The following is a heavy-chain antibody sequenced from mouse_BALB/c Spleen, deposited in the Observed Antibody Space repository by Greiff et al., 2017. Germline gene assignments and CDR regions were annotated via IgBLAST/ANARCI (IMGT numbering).Heavy chain of an antibody. CDR3: ARHYDYDEAWFAY. Sequence: QVQLQQPGAELVKPGASVKLSCKASGYTFTSYWMHWVKQRPGQGLEWIGEINPSNGLTNYNEKFKSKATLTVDKSSSTAYMQLSSLTSEDSAVYYCARHYDYDEAWFAYWGQGTLVTVSA. CDR1: GYTFTSYW. CDR2: INPSNGLT. V-gene: IGHV1S81*02. D-gene: IGHD2-4*01. J-gene: IGHJ3*01.